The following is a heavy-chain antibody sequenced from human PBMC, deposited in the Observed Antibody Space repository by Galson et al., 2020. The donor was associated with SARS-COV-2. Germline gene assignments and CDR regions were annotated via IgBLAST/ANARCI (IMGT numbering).Heavy chain of an antibody. CDR2: ISYDGSNK. CDR1: TFTFSSYG. V-gene: IGHV3-30*18. Sequence: GGSLRLSCAASTFTFSSYGMHWVRHPPDKGLEWVAAISYDGSNKYYADSVTGRFTMSRDNSKNTLYLQMNSLRAEDTAVYYCAKGDWSSSSWYYFDYWGKGTLVTVSS. J-gene: IGHJ4*02. CDR3: AKGDWSSSSWYYFDY. D-gene: IGHD6-13*01.